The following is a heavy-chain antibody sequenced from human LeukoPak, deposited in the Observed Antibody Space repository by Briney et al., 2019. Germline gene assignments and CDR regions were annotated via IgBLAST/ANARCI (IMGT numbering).Heavy chain of an antibody. CDR1: GFTFSSYA. Sequence: GGSLRLSCAASGFTFSSYAMSWVRQAPGKGLEWVSAISGSGGSTYYADSVRGRFTISRDNAKKSLFLQMIDLRPEDAAVYYCARTVGRGPGGHFDYWGQGALVTVSS. CDR3: ARTVGRGPGGHFDY. V-gene: IGHV3-23*01. D-gene: IGHD4-23*01. CDR2: ISGSGGST. J-gene: IGHJ4*02.